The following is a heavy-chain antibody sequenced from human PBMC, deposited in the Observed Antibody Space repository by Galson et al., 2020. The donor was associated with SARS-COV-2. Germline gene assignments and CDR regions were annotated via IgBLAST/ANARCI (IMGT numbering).Heavy chain of an antibody. Sequence: GESLKISCAASGFTFSSYAMHWVRQAPGKGLEWVAVISYDGSNKYYADSVKGRFTISRDNAKNSLYLQMNSLRAEDTAVYYCARDKVYDSSLRYYMDVWGKGTTVTISS. CDR2: ISYDGSNK. J-gene: IGHJ6*03. CDR3: ARDKVYDSSLRYYMDV. D-gene: IGHD3-22*01. CDR1: GFTFSSYA. V-gene: IGHV3-30*04.